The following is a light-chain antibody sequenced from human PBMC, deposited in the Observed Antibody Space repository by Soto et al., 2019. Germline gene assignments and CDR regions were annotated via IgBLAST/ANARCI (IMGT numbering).Light chain of an antibody. CDR2: GAS. CDR3: QQSNGDPWT. V-gene: IGKV1-12*02. Sequence: DIQMTQSPSSVSASVGDRVTISCRASHDVRSWLAWYQQKPGKAPNLLIYGASTVQSGVPSRFSGSGSGTDFTLTISRLQPEDFATYYCQQSNGDPWTFGQGTKVEIK. CDR1: HDVRSW. J-gene: IGKJ1*01.